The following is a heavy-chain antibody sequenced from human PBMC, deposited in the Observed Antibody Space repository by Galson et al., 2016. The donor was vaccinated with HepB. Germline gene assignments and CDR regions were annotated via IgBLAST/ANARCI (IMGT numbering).Heavy chain of an antibody. CDR1: GVSIDSFRYY. V-gene: IGHV4-39*01. CDR3: ARVWEPTDYIDS. CDR2: FYYGGRM. J-gene: IGHJ4*02. D-gene: IGHD1-26*01. Sequence: ETLSLTCTVSGVSIDSFRYYWVWVRQPPGKGLEWLASFYYGGRMYYDPSLTSRVTISADTSQNQFSLEMTSVTAADTAVYHCARVWEPTDYIDSWGQGSLVTVSS.